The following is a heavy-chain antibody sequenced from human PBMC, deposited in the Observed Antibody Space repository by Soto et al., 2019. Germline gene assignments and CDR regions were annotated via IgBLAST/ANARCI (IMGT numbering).Heavy chain of an antibody. CDR3: ARESTSYYDFWSGYGGYYYYGMDV. V-gene: IGHV1-18*04. J-gene: IGHJ6*02. CDR2: VSAYNGNT. Sequence: GASVKVSCKASGYTFTSYGISWVRQAPGQGLEWMGWVSAYNGNTNYAQKLQGRVTMTTDTSTSTAYMELRSLRSDDTAVYYCARESTSYYDFWSGYGGYYYYGMDVWGQGTTVTSP. D-gene: IGHD3-3*01. CDR1: GYTFTSYG.